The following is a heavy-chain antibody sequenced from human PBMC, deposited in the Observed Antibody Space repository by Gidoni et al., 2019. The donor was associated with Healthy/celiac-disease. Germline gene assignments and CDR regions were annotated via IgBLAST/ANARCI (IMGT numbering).Heavy chain of an antibody. CDR2: IIGSGGSS. J-gene: IGHJ4*02. D-gene: IGHD3-22*01. V-gene: IGHV3-23*04. CDR3: AKGGSGVVVLRGVY. CDR1: GVTVSSYA. Sequence: EVQLVEYGGGVGQPGGSLRLSCAAYGVTVSSYAMSWVRQAPGKGLEWVSAIIGSGGSSSYADSVKGRFTISRANSKIPLYLQMNSLRAEDTAVYYCAKGGSGVVVLRGVYWGQGTLVTVSS.